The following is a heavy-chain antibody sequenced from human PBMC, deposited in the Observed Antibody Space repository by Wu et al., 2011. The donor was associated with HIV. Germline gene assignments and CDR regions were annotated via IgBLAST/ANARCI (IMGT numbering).Heavy chain of an antibody. CDR1: GGTFSSYA. Sequence: QVQLVQSGAEVKKPGSSVKVSCKASGGTFSSYAFSWVRQAPGQGLEWMGRVIPIFGTANYAQRFQGRVTITADKSTSTAYMELSSLRSEDTAVYYCATGACSSTSCSNYYYMDVWGKGTTVTVSS. CDR3: ATGACSSTSCSNYYYMDV. J-gene: IGHJ6*03. CDR2: VIPIFGTA. V-gene: IGHV1-69*14. D-gene: IGHD2-2*01.